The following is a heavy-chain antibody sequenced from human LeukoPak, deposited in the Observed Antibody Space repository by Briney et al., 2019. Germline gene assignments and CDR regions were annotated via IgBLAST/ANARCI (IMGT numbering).Heavy chain of an antibody. CDR1: GFTFDDYA. CDR3: AKSYYGSGKGLYYFGY. J-gene: IGHJ4*02. Sequence: GGSLRLSCAASGFTFDDYAMHWVRQAPGKGLEWVSLISWDGGSTYYADSVKGRSTISRDNSKNSLYLQMNSLRAEDTALYYCAKSYYGSGKGLYYFGYWGQGTLVTVSS. V-gene: IGHV3-43D*03. D-gene: IGHD3-10*01. CDR2: ISWDGGST.